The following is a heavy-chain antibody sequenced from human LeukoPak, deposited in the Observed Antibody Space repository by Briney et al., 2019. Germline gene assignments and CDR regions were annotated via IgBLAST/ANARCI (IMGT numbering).Heavy chain of an antibody. CDR2: VFDSGRT. Sequence: SETLSLTCTVSGGSMTTHHWNWIRQTPGKGLEWIGYVFDSGRTKVNPSLTSRVTLSTDTSKNRLSLRLSSVTAADTGVYYCARADYDTSAYYYTFDYWGQGALVTVSS. CDR1: GGSMTTHH. V-gene: IGHV4-59*11. J-gene: IGHJ4*02. CDR3: ARADYDTSAYYYTFDY. D-gene: IGHD3-22*01.